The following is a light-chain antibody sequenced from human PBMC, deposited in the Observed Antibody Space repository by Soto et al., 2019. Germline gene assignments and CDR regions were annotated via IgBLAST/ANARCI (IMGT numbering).Light chain of an antibody. CDR3: QQYNTHST. CDR1: QSVSSW. CDR2: GAS. J-gene: IGKJ2*01. Sequence: DIQMTQSPSTLSASVGDRVSITCRASQSVSSWLAWYQLKPGKAPKLLISGASNLKSGVPSRFSGSGSGTEFTLTISSLQPDDFATYYCQQYNTHSTFGQGTKLEIK. V-gene: IGKV1-5*03.